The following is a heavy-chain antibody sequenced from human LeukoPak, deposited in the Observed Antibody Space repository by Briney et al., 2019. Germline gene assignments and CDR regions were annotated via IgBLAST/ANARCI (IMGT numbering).Heavy chain of an antibody. Sequence: SETLSLTCTVSGGSISSSSYYWGWIRQPPGKGLEWIGSIYYSGSTYYNPSLKSRVTISVDTSKNQFPLKLSSVTAADTAVYYCARDQLGGCSGGSCYSGFDYWGQGTLVTVSS. J-gene: IGHJ4*02. V-gene: IGHV4-39*06. CDR2: IYYSGST. CDR1: GGSISSSSYY. D-gene: IGHD2-15*01. CDR3: ARDQLGGCSGGSCYSGFDY.